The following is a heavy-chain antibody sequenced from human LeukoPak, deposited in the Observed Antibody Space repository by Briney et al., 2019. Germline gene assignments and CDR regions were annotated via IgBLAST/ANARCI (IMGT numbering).Heavy chain of an antibody. Sequence: PGGSLRLSCAASGFTFMNYAMSWVRQAPGKGLEWVSGISGSGDTTSSADSVKGRFAISRDNSKNTLYLQMNSLRAEDTAVYYCAKDPGVVPAHYFDYWGQGILVTVSS. D-gene: IGHD2-2*01. V-gene: IGHV3-23*01. J-gene: IGHJ4*02. CDR2: ISGSGDTT. CDR1: GFTFMNYA. CDR3: AKDPGVVPAHYFDY.